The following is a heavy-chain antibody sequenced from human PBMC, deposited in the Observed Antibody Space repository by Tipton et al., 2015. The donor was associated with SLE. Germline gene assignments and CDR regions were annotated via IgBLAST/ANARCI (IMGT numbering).Heavy chain of an antibody. CDR3: ARHRFQSFTVVN. J-gene: IGHJ4*02. D-gene: IGHD2-15*01. CDR1: GGSISSYY. V-gene: IGHV4-59*08. Sequence: LRLSCTVSGGSISSYYWSWIRQPPGKGLEWIGYIYYSGSTNYNPSLKSRVTISVDTSKNQFSLKLSSVTAADTAVYYCARHRFQSFTVVNWGQGTLVTVSS. CDR2: IYYSGST.